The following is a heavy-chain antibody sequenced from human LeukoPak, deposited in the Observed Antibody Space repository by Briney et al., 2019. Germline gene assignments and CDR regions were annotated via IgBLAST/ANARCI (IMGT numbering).Heavy chain of an antibody. CDR2: IYSGGST. J-gene: IGHJ4*02. CDR1: GFTVSSNY. CDR3: AKGGEYSSSPTDY. V-gene: IGHV3-53*01. D-gene: IGHD6-6*01. Sequence: PGGSLRLSCAASGFTVSSNYMSWVRQAPGKGLEWVSVIYSGGSTYYADSVKGRFTISRDNSKNTLYLQMNSLRAEDTAVYYCAKGGEYSSSPTDYWGQGTLVTVSS.